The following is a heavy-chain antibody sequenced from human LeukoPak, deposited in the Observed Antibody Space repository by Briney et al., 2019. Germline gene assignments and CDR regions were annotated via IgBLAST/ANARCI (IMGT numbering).Heavy chain of an antibody. Sequence: GESLKISCKGSGYSFTNYWIGWVRQMPGKGLEWMGIIYPGDSDTRYSPSFQGQVTISADKSISTAYLQWSSLKASDTAMYYCARSGAVVPAASQGGFQHWGQGTLVTVSS. V-gene: IGHV5-51*01. CDR1: GYSFTNYW. D-gene: IGHD2-2*01. CDR3: ARSGAVVPAASQGGFQH. J-gene: IGHJ1*01. CDR2: IYPGDSDT.